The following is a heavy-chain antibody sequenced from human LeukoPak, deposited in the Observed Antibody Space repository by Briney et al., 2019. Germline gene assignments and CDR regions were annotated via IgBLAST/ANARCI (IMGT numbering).Heavy chain of an antibody. CDR2: MKRDGSEV. V-gene: IGHV3-7*03. CDR3: AQSGSYSDY. J-gene: IGHJ4*02. D-gene: IGHD1-26*01. CDR1: GFTFSTYW. Sequence: PGGSLRLSCAASGFTFSTYWMTWVRQAPGKGLEWVANMKRDGSEVYYANSVKGHFTISRDNAKNTLYLQMNSLRAEDTAVYYCAQSGSYSDYWGQGTLVTVSS.